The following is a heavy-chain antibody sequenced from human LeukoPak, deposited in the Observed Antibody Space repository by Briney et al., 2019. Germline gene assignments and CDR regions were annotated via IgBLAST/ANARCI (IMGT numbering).Heavy chain of an antibody. CDR1: GFTFSSHW. CDR3: ARGEWSSSPFDY. CDR2: IGSSSSYI. D-gene: IGHD6-6*01. Sequence: GGSLRLSCAASGFTFSSHWMSWVRQAPGKGLEWVSFIGSSSSYIYYTDSVKGRFTISRGNAKNSLYLQLNSLRAEDTALYYCARGEWSSSPFDYWGQGTLVTVSS. J-gene: IGHJ4*02. V-gene: IGHV3-21*01.